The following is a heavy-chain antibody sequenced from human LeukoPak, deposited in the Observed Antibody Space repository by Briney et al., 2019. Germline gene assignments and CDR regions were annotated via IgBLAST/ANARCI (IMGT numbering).Heavy chain of an antibody. D-gene: IGHD2-2*01. CDR3: ARQSVTSSKKEGRSFDS. V-gene: IGHV4-39*01. CDR1: GGSIKRSDYY. CDR2: IYYSGST. J-gene: IGHJ4*02. Sequence: SETLSLTCTVSGGSIKRSDYYWGWIRQPPGKGLEWIGTIYYSGSTYYNPSLKSRVTISVDPSKNQFSLNLSSVTAADTALYYCARQSVTSSKKEGRSFDSWGQGTLVTVSS.